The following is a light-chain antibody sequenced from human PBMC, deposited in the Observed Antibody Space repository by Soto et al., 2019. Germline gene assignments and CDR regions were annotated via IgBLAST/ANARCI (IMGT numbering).Light chain of an antibody. CDR2: MNN. Sequence: QSVLTQPPSASGTPGQRVTISCSGSSSNIGSNYVYWYQQLPGSAPKLLIYMNNQRPSGVPDRFSGSKSGTSASLAISGLRSEDEADYYCTTWDDRLRYAVFGGGTQLTVL. CDR3: TTWDDRLRYAV. CDR1: SSNIGSNY. V-gene: IGLV1-47*01. J-gene: IGLJ7*01.